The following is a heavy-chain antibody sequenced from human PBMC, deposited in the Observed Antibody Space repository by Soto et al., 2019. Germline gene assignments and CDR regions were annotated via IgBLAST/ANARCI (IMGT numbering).Heavy chain of an antibody. CDR2: INEDGNKK. CDR1: GFSFGSFW. Sequence: EAQLVESGGGLVQPGGSLRLSCAASGFSFGSFWMSWVRQAPGKGLEWMANINEDGNKKYYVDSVRGRFTISRDNAKDSLYLKMDNLRVEDTAVYYCARGLYVTGWYMDHFDFWGQGSLVMVSS. CDR3: ARGLYVTGWYMDHFDF. V-gene: IGHV3-7*04. D-gene: IGHD6-19*01. J-gene: IGHJ4*02.